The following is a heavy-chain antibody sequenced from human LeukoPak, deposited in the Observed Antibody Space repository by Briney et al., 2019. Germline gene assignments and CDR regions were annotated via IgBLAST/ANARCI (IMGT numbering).Heavy chain of an antibody. J-gene: IGHJ4*02. CDR2: IRQDGSQK. V-gene: IGHV3-7*01. CDR3: ATQRPTGAVDY. Sequence: QPGGSLRLSCAASGFAISTYWMSWVRQAPGKGLEWVANIRQDGSQKYYVDSVKGRFTISRDNAKNSLYLQMDSLRAKDTAVYSCATQRPTGAVDYWGQGTLVTVSS. CDR1: GFAISTYW. D-gene: IGHD1-1*01.